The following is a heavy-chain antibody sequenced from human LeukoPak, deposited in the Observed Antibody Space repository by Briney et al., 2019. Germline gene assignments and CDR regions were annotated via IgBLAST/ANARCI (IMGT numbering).Heavy chain of an antibody. CDR3: TTEGPYYYDSEGAFDI. CDR1: GFTFSNAW. CDR2: IKSKTDGGTT. J-gene: IGHJ3*02. Sequence: KTGGSLRRSCAASGFTFSNAWMSWVRQAPGKGLEWVGRIKSKTDGGTTDYAATVKGRFTISRDDSKNTLYLQMNSLKTEDTAVYYCTTEGPYYYDSEGAFDIWGQGTMVTVSS. D-gene: IGHD3-22*01. V-gene: IGHV3-15*01.